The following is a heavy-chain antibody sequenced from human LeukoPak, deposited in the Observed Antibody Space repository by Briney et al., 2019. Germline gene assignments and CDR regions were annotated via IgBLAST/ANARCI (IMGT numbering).Heavy chain of an antibody. D-gene: IGHD6-13*01. Sequence: SETLSLTCAVSGGSISSSNWWRWVRQPPGKGLEWIGEIYHSGSTNYNPSLKSRVTISVDKSKNQFSLKLSSVTAADTAVYYCASQYSSSWDYYFDYWGQGTLVTVSS. CDR2: IYHSGST. V-gene: IGHV4-4*02. CDR1: GGSISSSNW. CDR3: ASQYSSSWDYYFDY. J-gene: IGHJ4*02.